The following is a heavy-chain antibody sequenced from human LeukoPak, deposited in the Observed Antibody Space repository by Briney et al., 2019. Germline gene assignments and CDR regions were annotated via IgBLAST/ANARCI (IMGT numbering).Heavy chain of an antibody. CDR1: GLAIGRNW. D-gene: IGHD5-12*01. CDR3: ARDSGNSGYDVHDY. Sequence: AGSLSLSCTASGLAIGRNWMTWVRQAQGKGLEWVANIQKDGSEKNYVDSVKGRFTISRDNAKNSLYLQMNSLRAEDTAVYYCARDSGNSGYDVHDYWGQGTLVTVSS. J-gene: IGHJ4*02. CDR2: IQKDGSEK. V-gene: IGHV3-7*01.